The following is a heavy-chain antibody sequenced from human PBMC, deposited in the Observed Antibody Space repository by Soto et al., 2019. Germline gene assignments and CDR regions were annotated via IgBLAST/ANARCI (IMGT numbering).Heavy chain of an antibody. J-gene: IGHJ4*02. CDR2: ISSSSSYI. D-gene: IGHD1-26*01. CDR1: GFIFSDFS. V-gene: IGHV3-21*01. CDR3: ARRVGAITYYFDY. Sequence: GGSLRLSCAASGFIFSDFSMNWVRQAPGKGLEWVSSISSSSSYIYYADSVKGRFTISRDNSKNTLYLQMNSLRAEDTAVYYCARRVGAITYYFDYWGQGTLVTVS.